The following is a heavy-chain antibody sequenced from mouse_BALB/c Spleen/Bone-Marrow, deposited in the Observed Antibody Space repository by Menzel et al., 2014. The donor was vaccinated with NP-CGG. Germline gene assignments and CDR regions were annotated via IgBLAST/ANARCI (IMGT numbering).Heavy chain of an antibody. D-gene: IGHD2-1*01. CDR1: GFTFTDYY. CDR2: IRDKANGYTT. Sequence: EVQLVESGGGLVQPGGSLILSCATSGFTFTDYYMSWVRQPPGRALEWLGFIRDKANGYTTEYSASVKGRFTISRDNSQSIVYLQMNTLRTEDSATYYCARDDGNYHCFDYWGQGTTLTVSS. J-gene: IGHJ2*01. V-gene: IGHV7-3*02. CDR3: ARDDGNYHCFDY.